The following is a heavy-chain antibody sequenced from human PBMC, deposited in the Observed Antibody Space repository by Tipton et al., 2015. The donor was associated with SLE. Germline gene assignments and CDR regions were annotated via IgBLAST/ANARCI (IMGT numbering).Heavy chain of an antibody. D-gene: IGHD3-16*01. Sequence: TLSLTCTVSGGSINSGGYYWSWIRQHPGKGLEWIGYIYYTGRTFYNPSLNSRLTISVDTSKNQFSLKLSSVTAADTAVYYCARGLRGVMTGDWFDPWGQGTLVTVSS. CDR1: GGSINSGGYY. J-gene: IGHJ5*02. CDR2: IYYTGRT. V-gene: IGHV4-31*03. CDR3: ARGLRGVMTGDWFDP.